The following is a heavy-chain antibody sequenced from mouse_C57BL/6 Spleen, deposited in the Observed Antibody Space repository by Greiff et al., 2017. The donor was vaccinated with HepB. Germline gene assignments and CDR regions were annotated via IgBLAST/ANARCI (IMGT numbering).Heavy chain of an antibody. CDR1: GFTFSSYA. V-gene: IGHV5-4*01. Sequence: EVKLVESGGGLVKPGGSLKLSCAASGFTFSSYAMSWVRQTPEKRLEWVATISDGGSYTYYPDNVKGRFTISRDNAKNNLYLQMSHLKSEDTAMYYCARDGDDYGGYFDVWGTGTTVTVSS. CDR2: ISDGGSYT. D-gene: IGHD2-4*01. J-gene: IGHJ1*03. CDR3: ARDGDDYGGYFDV.